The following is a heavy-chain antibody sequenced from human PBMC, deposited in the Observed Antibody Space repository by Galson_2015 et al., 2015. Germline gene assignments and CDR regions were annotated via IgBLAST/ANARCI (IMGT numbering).Heavy chain of an antibody. CDR1: GFTFSSYG. J-gene: IGHJ4*02. V-gene: IGHV3-30*03. CDR2: ISSDGSNK. D-gene: IGHD2-8*02. CDR3: ARDRSTGYYFDY. Sequence: SLRLSCAAFGFTFSSYGMHWVRQAPGKGLEWVAVISSDGSNKYFGDSVKGRFTISRDNSKNTLYLQMNSLTAEDTAVYYCARDRSTGYYFDYWSQGTLVTVSS.